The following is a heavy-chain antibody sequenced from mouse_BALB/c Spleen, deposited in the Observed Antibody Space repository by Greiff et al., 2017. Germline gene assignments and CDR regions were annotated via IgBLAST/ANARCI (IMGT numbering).Heavy chain of an antibody. CDR2: IYPGDGDT. CDR3: TRWAITTKVEGGDY. CDR1: GYAFSSSW. D-gene: IGHD1-1*01. J-gene: IGHJ4*01. V-gene: IGHV1-82*01. Sequence: VQLQQSGPELVKPGASVKISCKASGYAFSSSWMNWVKQRPGQGLEWIGRIYPGDGDTNYNGKFKSKATLTVDTSSSTAYMQLSSLTSEDSAVYYSTRWAITTKVEGGDYWGQGTSVTVSS.